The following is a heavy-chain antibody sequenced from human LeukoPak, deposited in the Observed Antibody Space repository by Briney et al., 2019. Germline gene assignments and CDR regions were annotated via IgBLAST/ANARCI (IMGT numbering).Heavy chain of an antibody. D-gene: IGHD6-13*01. J-gene: IGHJ4*02. CDR1: AGTFSSYA. CDR3: ARDRRIAASGTDY. CDR2: IIPILGIA. Sequence: ASVKVSCKASAGTFSSYAISWVRQAPGQGLEWMGRIIPILGIANYAQKFQGRVTITADKSTSTAYMELSSLRSEDTAVYYCARDRRIAASGTDYWGQGTLVTVSS. V-gene: IGHV1-69*04.